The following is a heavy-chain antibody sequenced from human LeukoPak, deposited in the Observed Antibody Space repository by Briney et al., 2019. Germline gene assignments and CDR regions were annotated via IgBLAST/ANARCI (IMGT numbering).Heavy chain of an antibody. CDR2: INPNSGDT. CDR1: GYTFTGYY. Sequence: ASVKVSCRASGYTFTGYYMHWVRQAPGQGLEWMGWINPNSGDTNFAQKFQGRVTMTRDTSISTVYMELSRLRSDDTAVFYCARGYYDSSDFEYFQHWGQGTLVTVSS. D-gene: IGHD3-22*01. CDR3: ARGYYDSSDFEYFQH. J-gene: IGHJ1*01. V-gene: IGHV1-2*02.